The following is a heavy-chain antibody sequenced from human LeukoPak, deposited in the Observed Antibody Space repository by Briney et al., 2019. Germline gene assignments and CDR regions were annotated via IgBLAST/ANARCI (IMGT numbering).Heavy chain of an antibody. Sequence: GGSLRLSCAASGFTFSSYWMSWVRQAPGKGLEWVANIKQDGSEKYYVDSVKGRATISRDKAKNSLYLQMNSLRAEDTAVYYGAREGPDNYHSSGQNAFDTWGQGTMVTVSS. D-gene: IGHD3-22*01. CDR2: IKQDGSEK. CDR1: GFTFSSYW. J-gene: IGHJ3*02. V-gene: IGHV3-7*01. CDR3: AREGPDNYHSSGQNAFDT.